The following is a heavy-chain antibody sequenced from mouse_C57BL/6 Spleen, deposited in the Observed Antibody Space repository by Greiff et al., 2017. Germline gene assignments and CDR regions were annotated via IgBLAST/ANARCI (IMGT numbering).Heavy chain of an antibody. D-gene: IGHD2-5*01. V-gene: IGHV1-82*01. CDR1: GYAFSSSW. CDR3: ARSDYYSNSYYAMDY. J-gene: IGHJ4*01. Sequence: QVQLQQSGPELVKPGASVKISCKASGYAFSSSWMNWVKQRPGKGLEWIGRIYPGDGDTNYNGKFKGKATLTADKSSSTAYMQLSSLTSEDSAVYFCARSDYYSNSYYAMDYWGQGTSVTVSS. CDR2: IYPGDGDT.